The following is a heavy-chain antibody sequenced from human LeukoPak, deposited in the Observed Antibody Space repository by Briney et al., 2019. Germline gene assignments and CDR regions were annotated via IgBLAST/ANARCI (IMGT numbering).Heavy chain of an antibody. J-gene: IGHJ5*02. V-gene: IGHV3-23*01. Sequence: PGGSLRLSCAASGFTFSSYAMHWVRQAPGKGLEWVSGIRDSGGKTYYADSVKGRFTISRDNSKNTVFLQMHSLTADDTALYYCAKGNTWFDPWGQGTLVIVSS. CDR1: GFTFSSYA. CDR3: AKGNTWFDP. D-gene: IGHD2/OR15-2a*01. CDR2: IRDSGGKT.